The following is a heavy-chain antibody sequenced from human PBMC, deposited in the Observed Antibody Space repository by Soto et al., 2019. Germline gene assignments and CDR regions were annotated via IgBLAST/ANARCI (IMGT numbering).Heavy chain of an antibody. D-gene: IGHD4-17*01. J-gene: IGHJ3*02. CDR1: GYTFTSYA. CDR3: ARPSHDYGDYYAFDI. V-gene: IGHV1-3*01. CDR2: INAGNGNT. Sequence: ASVKVSCKASGYTFTSYAMHWVRQAPGQRLEWMGWINAGNGNTKYSQKFQGRVTITRDTSASTAYMELSSLRSEDTAVYYCARPSHDYGDYYAFDIWGQGTMVTVSS.